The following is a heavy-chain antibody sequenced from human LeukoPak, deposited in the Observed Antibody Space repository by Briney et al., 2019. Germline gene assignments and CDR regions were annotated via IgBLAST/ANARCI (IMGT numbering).Heavy chain of an antibody. J-gene: IGHJ3*02. D-gene: IGHD3-22*01. CDR3: AREVNYYDSSDAFDI. CDR2: INPNSGGT. V-gene: IGHV1-2*02. CDR1: GYTFTGYY. Sequence: ASVKVSCKASGYTFTGYYMHWVRPAPGQGLEWMGWINPNSGGTNYAQKFQGRVTMTRDTSISTAYMELSRLRSDDTAVYYCAREVNYYDSSDAFDIWGQGTMVTVSS.